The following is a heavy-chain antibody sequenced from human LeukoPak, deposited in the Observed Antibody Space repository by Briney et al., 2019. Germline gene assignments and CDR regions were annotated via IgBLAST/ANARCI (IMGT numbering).Heavy chain of an antibody. CDR2: IYYSGST. D-gene: IGHD3-9*01. Sequence: SETLSLTCAVYGGSFSGYYSSWIRQPPGKGLEWIGYIYYSGSTYYNPSLKSRVTISVDTSKNQFSLKLSSVTAADTAVYYCARGGVNFDWLPFDYWGQGTLVTVSS. CDR3: ARGGVNFDWLPFDY. V-gene: IGHV4-30-4*08. J-gene: IGHJ4*02. CDR1: GGSFSGYY.